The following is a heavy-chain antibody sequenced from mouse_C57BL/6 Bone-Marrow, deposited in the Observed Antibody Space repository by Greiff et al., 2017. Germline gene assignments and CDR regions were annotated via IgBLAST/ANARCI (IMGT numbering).Heavy chain of an antibody. CDR3: AREDYYGSMFAY. Sequence: EVKLQESGGDLVKPGGSLKLSCAASGFTFSSYGMSWVRQTPDKRLEWVATISSGGSYTYYPDSVKGRFTISRDNDKKTLYLQMSSLKSEDTAMYYCAREDYYGSMFAYWGQGTLVTVSA. CDR1: GFTFSSYG. CDR2: ISSGGSYT. D-gene: IGHD1-1*01. V-gene: IGHV5-6*01. J-gene: IGHJ3*01.